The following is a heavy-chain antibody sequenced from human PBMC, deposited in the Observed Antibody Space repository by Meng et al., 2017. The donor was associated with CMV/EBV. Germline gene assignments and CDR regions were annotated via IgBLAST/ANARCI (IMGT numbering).Heavy chain of an antibody. CDR3: AREMPIAAAGCFDY. CDR1: GGSISSYY. J-gene: IGHJ4*02. Sequence: QLQRQESGPGLVKPSETLPLTCTVSGGSISSYYWSWIRQPAGKGLEWIGRIYTSGSTNYNPSLKSRVTMSVDTSKNQFSLKLSSVTAADTAVYYCAREMPIAAAGCFDYWGQGTLVTVSS. V-gene: IGHV4-4*07. D-gene: IGHD6-13*01. CDR2: IYTSGST.